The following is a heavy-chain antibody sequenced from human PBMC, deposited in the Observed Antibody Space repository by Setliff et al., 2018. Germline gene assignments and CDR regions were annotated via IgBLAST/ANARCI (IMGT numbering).Heavy chain of an antibody. J-gene: IGHJ4*02. Sequence: ASVKVSCKAFGYTFAKYGTSWVRQAPGQGLEWMGWNSVYARKFQGRVTMTIDTPTSTACMELSSLRSEDSAVYYCARGAHYGDYIDDYWGQGTLVTVSS. CDR1: GYTFAKYG. CDR3: ARGAHYGDYIDDY. CDR2: NSV. V-gene: IGHV1-18*01. D-gene: IGHD4-17*01.